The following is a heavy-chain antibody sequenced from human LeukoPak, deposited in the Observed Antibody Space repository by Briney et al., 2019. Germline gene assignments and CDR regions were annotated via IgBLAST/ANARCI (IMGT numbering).Heavy chain of an antibody. D-gene: IGHD6-13*01. CDR2: IYYSGST. Sequence: PSETLSLTCTVSGGSISSYYWSWIRQPPGKGLEWIGYIYYSGSTNYNLSLKSRVTISVDTSKNQFSLKLSSVTAADTAVYYCARRIAAAGYFDYWGQGTLVTVSS. CDR3: ARRIAAAGYFDY. CDR1: GGSISSYY. J-gene: IGHJ4*02. V-gene: IGHV4-59*08.